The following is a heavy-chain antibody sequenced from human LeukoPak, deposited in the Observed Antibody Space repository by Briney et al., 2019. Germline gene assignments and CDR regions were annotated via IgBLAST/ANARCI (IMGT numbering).Heavy chain of an antibody. CDR2: INVYNGNT. V-gene: IGHV1-18*01. D-gene: IGHD2/OR15-2a*01. CDR3: ARGKGPNQSKYRNMARYCMDV. CDR1: GYTFTTYG. J-gene: IGHJ6*03. Sequence: GASVKVSCKASGYTFTTYGVTWVRQAPGQGLEWMGWINVYNGNTRSAQKLQGRVTMTTDTSTRTAYMELRSLRSDDTAVYYCARGKGPNQSKYRNMARYCMDVWGEGTTVTVSS.